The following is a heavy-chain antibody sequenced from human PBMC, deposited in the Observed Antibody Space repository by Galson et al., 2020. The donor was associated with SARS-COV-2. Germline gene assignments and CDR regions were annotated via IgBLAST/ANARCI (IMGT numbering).Heavy chain of an antibody. D-gene: IGHD3-10*01. Sequence: ETSETLSLTCTVSGGSISSYYWSWIRQPPGKGLEWIGYIYYSGSTNYNPSLKSRVTISVDTSKNQFSLKLSSVTAADTAVYYCARGDTMVRGAEYYFDYWGQGTLVTVSS. CDR3: ARGDTMVRGAEYYFDY. CDR1: GGSISSYY. CDR2: IYYSGST. J-gene: IGHJ4*02. V-gene: IGHV4-59*01.